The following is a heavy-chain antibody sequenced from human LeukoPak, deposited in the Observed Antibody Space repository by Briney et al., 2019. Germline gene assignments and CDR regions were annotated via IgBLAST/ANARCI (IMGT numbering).Heavy chain of an antibody. V-gene: IGHV3-53*04. CDR1: GFTVSSNY. Sequence: PGGSLRLSCAASGFTVSSNYMSWVRQAPGKGLEWVSVIYSGGSTYYADSVKGRFTISRHNSENTLYLQMNSLRAEDTAVYYCARDLAAAGTSYYGMDVWGQGTTVTVSS. CDR2: IYSGGST. CDR3: ARDLAAAGTSYYGMDV. J-gene: IGHJ6*02. D-gene: IGHD6-13*01.